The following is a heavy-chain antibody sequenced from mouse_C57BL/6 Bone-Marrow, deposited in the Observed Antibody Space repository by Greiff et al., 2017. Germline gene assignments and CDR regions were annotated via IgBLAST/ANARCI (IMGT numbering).Heavy chain of an antibody. CDR1: GYTFTNYW. V-gene: IGHV1-63*01. D-gene: IGHD1-1*01. Sequence: QVQLQQSGAELVRPGTSVKMSCKASGYTFTNYWIGWAKQRPGHGLEWIGDIYPGGGYTNYNEKFKGKATLTADKSSSTAYMQFSSLTSEDSAIYYCARVYYGSDYAMDYWGQGTSVTVSA. CDR2: IYPGGGYT. J-gene: IGHJ4*01. CDR3: ARVYYGSDYAMDY.